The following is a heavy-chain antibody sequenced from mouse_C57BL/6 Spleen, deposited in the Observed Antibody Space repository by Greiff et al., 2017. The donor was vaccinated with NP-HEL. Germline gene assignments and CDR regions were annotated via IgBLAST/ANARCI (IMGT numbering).Heavy chain of an antibody. V-gene: IGHV1-63*01. CDR3: ARRDDGSTHYFDY. CDR2: IYPGGGYT. CDR1: GYTFTNYW. D-gene: IGHD1-1*01. Sequence: VHLVESGAELVRPGTSVKMSCKASGYTFTNYWIGWAKQRPGHGLEWIGDIYPGGGYTNYNEKFKGKATLTADKSSSTAYMQFSSLTSEDSAIYYCARRDDGSTHYFDYWGKGTTLTVSS. J-gene: IGHJ2*01.